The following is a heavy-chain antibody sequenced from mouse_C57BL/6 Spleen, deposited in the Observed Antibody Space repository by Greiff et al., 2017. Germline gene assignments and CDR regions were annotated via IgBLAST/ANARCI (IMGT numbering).Heavy chain of an antibody. CDR3: TRSNDGLYFDY. D-gene: IGHD1-1*01. V-gene: IGHV1-52*01. CDR1: GYTFTSYW. Sequence: VQLQQPGAELVRPGSSVKLSCKASGYTFTSYWMHWVKQRPIHGLEWIGNIVPCDSETHYNQKFKDKATLTVDKSSSTAYMQLSILTTEDSAVDYCTRSNDGLYFDYWGQGTTLTVSS. CDR2: IVPCDSET. J-gene: IGHJ2*01.